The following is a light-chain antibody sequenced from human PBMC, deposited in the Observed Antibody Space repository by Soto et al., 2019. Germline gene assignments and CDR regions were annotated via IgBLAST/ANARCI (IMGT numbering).Light chain of an antibody. V-gene: IGLV2-14*03. CDR1: SSDVGGYNY. Sequence: QSALTQPASVSGSPGQSITISCTGTSSDVGGYNYVSWYQQHPGKAPQLMIYDVSSRPSGVSLRFSGSKSGNTASLTISGLQAEGEAYYFCSSYTAITTTRVFGGGTQLTVL. CDR3: SSYTAITTTRV. J-gene: IGLJ2*01. CDR2: DVS.